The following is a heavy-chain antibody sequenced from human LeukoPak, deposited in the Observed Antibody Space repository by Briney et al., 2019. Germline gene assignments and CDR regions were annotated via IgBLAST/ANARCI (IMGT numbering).Heavy chain of an antibody. CDR2: INPNSGAT. CDR3: TRYSLGGDYDFGY. J-gene: IGHJ4*02. V-gene: IGHV1-2*02. D-gene: IGHD4-17*01. CDR1: GYTFTGYY. Sequence: GASVKVSCKTSGYTFTGYYVHWVRQAPGQGLEWMGWINPNSGATDYAQKFQGRVTMTRDTSISTAYMELSSLRSDDTAVFYCTRYSLGGDYDFGYWGQGTLVTVSS.